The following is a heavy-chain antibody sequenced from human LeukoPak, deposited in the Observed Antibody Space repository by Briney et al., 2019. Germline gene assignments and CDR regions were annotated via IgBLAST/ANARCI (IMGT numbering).Heavy chain of an antibody. D-gene: IGHD2-15*01. Sequence: SETLSLTCVVYGGSFSGYYWSWTRQPPGKGLEWIGEINHSGSTNYNPSLKSRVTISVDTSKNQFSQKLSSVTAADTAVYYCARAPWYCSGGSCSWGAFDIWGQGTMVTVSS. J-gene: IGHJ3*02. V-gene: IGHV4-34*01. CDR2: INHSGST. CDR1: GGSFSGYY. CDR3: ARAPWYCSGGSCSWGAFDI.